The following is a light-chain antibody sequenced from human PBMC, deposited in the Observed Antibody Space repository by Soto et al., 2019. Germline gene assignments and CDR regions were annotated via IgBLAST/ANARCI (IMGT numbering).Light chain of an antibody. CDR1: KSDGGGYDY. CDR3: SSYTSSITLGV. Sequence: QSVLTQAAFLSCSPGQYINISCTGTKSDGGGYDYVSWYKQHPGKAPKLMIYDVSNRPSGVSNRFSGSQSGTTASLTISVLQYEDEADYYCSSYTSSITLGVFGTGTKVTVL. V-gene: IGLV2-14*01. CDR2: DVS. J-gene: IGLJ1*01.